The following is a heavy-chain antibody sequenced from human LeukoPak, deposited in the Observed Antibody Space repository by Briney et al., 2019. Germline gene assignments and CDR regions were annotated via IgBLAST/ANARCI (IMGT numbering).Heavy chain of an antibody. CDR2: IDIASYT. V-gene: IGHV3-13*01. CDR3: ARVAAAGKGFDY. Sequence: GGSLRLSCAVSGFTFSSYDMHWVRQVTGKGLEWVSAIDIASYTYYTGSVKGRFSISRGNVKNSLYLQMNRLRAGDTAVYYCARVAAAGKGFDYWGQGTLVTVSS. CDR1: GFTFSSYD. J-gene: IGHJ4*02. D-gene: IGHD6-13*01.